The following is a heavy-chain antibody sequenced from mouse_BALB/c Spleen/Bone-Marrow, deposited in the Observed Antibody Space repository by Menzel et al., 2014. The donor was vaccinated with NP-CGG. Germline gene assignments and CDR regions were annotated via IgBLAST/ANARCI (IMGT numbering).Heavy chain of an antibody. J-gene: IGHJ2*01. V-gene: IGHV1-80*01. CDR1: GYPFSSYW. Sequence: QVQLKQSGAELVRPWSSVKISCKASGYPFSSYWMNWVKQRPGQGLEWIGQIYPGDGETNYNGKFKGNATQTADKSSSTAYMQLISLTSEDSAVYFCARKYGDYWGQGTTLTVSS. CDR2: IYPGDGET. CDR3: ARKYGDY. D-gene: IGHD2-10*02.